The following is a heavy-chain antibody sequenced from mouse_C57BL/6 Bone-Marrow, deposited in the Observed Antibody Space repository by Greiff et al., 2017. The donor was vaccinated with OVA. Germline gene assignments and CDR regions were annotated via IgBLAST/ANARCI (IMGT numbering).Heavy chain of an antibody. V-gene: IGHV1-81*01. CDR2: IYPRSGNT. CDR3: ARRWLLDY. CDR1: GYTFTSYG. Sequence: VQLQQSGAELARPGASVKLSCKASGYTFTSYGISWVKQRTGQGLEWIGEIYPRSGNTHYNEKFKGKATLTADKSSSTAYMELRSLTSEDSAVYFCARRWLLDYWGQGTTLTVSS. J-gene: IGHJ2*01. D-gene: IGHD2-3*01.